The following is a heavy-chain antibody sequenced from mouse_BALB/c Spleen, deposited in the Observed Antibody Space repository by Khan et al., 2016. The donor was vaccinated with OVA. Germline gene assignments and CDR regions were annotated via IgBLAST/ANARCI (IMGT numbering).Heavy chain of an antibody. CDR2: ISYSGNT. J-gene: IGHJ2*02. D-gene: IGHD1-1*02. CDR1: GYSITSDYA. CDR3: ARVYGGDFDY. Sequence: EVQLQESGPGLVKPSQSLSLTCTVTGYSITSDYAWNWIRQFPGNKLEWMGFISYSGNTKYNPSLKSRFSITRDTSKNQFFLQLNSVTTEDTATYYCARVYGGDFDYGGQGTSLTVSS. V-gene: IGHV3-2*02.